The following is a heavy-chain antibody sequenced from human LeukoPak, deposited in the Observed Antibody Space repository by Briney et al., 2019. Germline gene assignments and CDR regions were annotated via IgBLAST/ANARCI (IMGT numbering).Heavy chain of an antibody. V-gene: IGHV3-48*03. CDR1: GFTFSSYE. Sequence: GGSLRLSCAASGFTFSSYEMNWVRQAPGKGLEWVSYISSSGSTIYYADSVKGRFTISRDNAKNSLYLQMNSLRAEDTAVYYCAKGHYPPLDPWGQGTLVTVSS. J-gene: IGHJ5*02. D-gene: IGHD3-10*01. CDR3: AKGHYPPLDP. CDR2: ISSSGSTI.